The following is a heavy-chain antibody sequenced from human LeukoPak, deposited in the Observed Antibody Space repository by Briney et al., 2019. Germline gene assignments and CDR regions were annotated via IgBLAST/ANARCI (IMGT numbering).Heavy chain of an antibody. CDR2: ISGSGGST. CDR1: GFTVSSNY. V-gene: IGHV3-23*01. CDR3: AKDRGQWLVRDAFDI. Sequence: GGSLRLSCAASGFTVSSNYMSWVRQAPGKGLEWVSAISGSGGSTYYADSVKGRFTISRDNSKNTLYLQMNSLRAEDTAVYYCAKDRGQWLVRDAFDIWGQGTMVTVSS. D-gene: IGHD6-19*01. J-gene: IGHJ3*02.